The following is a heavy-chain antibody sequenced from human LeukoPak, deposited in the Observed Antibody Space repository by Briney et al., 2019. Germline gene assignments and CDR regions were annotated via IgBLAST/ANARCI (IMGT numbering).Heavy chain of an antibody. CDR1: GGSISGFY. D-gene: IGHD6-19*01. CDR2: IHYSGST. V-gene: IGHV4-59*01. J-gene: IGHJ5*02. Sequence: SPSETLSLTCTVSGGSISGFYWSWIRQPPGQGLEWIGYIHYSGSTNYNPSLKGRVTISLDMSKNQFSLKLNSMTAADTAVYYCAREGQWLPDWFDPWGQGTLVTVSS. CDR3: AREGQWLPDWFDP.